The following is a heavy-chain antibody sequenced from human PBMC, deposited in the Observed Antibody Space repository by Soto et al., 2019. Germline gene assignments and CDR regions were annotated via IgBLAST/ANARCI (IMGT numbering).Heavy chain of an antibody. J-gene: IGHJ4*02. V-gene: IGHV1-2*02. Sequence: GASVKVPCKASGNTFTGYFMHWVRQAPGQGLEWMGWINPNNGDTNYAQKFQGRVTMTRATSISTAYMELSSLISDDTAVYYCARVKNYYITTGPLDSWGQGTLVTVSS. CDR2: INPNNGDT. CDR1: GNTFTGYF. D-gene: IGHD3-22*01. CDR3: ARVKNYYITTGPLDS.